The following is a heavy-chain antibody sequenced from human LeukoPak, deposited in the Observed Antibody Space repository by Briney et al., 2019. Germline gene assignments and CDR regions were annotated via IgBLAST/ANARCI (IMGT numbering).Heavy chain of an antibody. CDR3: AREGRWGSAFDY. J-gene: IGHJ4*02. V-gene: IGHV4-30-2*01. D-gene: IGHD4-23*01. Sequence: SETLSLTCAVYGGSISSGGYSWSWIRQPPGKGLEWIGYIYHSGSTYYNPSLKSRVTISVDRSKNQFSLKLSSVTAADTAVYYCAREGRWGSAFDYWGQGTLVTVSS. CDR1: GGSISSGGYS. CDR2: IYHSGST.